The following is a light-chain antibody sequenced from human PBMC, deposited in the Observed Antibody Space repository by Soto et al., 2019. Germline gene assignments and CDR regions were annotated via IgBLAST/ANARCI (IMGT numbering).Light chain of an antibody. V-gene: IGKV3-20*01. CDR3: HQYGTSHRT. CDR2: GAS. J-gene: IGKJ1*01. CDR1: QSLRSGD. Sequence: EIVLTRSPGSLSLSPWERATLSCSASQSLRSGDLAWYQQIPGQAPRLIIYGASSRATGITDRFSSSGCGTDLNLTMSRLEPEEFAVYYCHQYGTSHRTCGQRKKGDI.